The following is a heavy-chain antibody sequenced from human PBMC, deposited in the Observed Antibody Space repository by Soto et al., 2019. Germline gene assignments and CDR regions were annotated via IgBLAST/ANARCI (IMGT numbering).Heavy chain of an antibody. J-gene: IGHJ6*02. CDR2: ISWDSGRI. Sequence: EMQLVESGGGLVQPGRSLRLSCAASGFTFDDYAMYWVRQGPGKSLEWVSGISWDSGRIGYADSVKGRFTISRDNAKNSLYLQMNSLRPEDTALYYCAKARLWGGDGYSSYYYNAMDVWGQGTTVTVSS. CDR3: AKARLWGGDGYSSYYYNAMDV. CDR1: GFTFDDYA. V-gene: IGHV3-9*01. D-gene: IGHD5-12*01.